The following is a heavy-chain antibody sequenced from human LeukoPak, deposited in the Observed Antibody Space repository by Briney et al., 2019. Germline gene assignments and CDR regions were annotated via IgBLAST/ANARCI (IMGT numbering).Heavy chain of an antibody. V-gene: IGHV3-7*01. Sequence: GGTLRLSCAASGFTFSSYGMSWVRQAPGKGLEWVANIKQDGSEKYYVDSVKGRFTISGDNAKNSLYLQMNSLRAEDTAVYYCARDQTKWEPLRRRDYYYMDVWGKGTTVTVSS. J-gene: IGHJ6*03. CDR1: GFTFSSYG. CDR2: IKQDGSEK. CDR3: ARDQTKWEPLRRRDYYYMDV. D-gene: IGHD1-26*01.